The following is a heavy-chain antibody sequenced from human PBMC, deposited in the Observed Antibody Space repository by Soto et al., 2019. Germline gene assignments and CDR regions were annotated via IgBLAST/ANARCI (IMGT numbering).Heavy chain of an antibody. V-gene: IGHV1-8*01. CDR3: ARDLRVIVAPIPLAAMNY. CDR2: MNPNSGNT. CDR1: GYTFTSYD. J-gene: IGHJ4*02. Sequence: GASVKVSCKASGYTFTSYDINWVRQATGQGLEWMGWMNPNSGNTGYAQKLQGRVTMTRHTSTSTAYMELSSLRSEDTAVYYCARDLRVIVAPIPLAAMNYGVRETLFTVP. D-gene: IGHD5-12*01.